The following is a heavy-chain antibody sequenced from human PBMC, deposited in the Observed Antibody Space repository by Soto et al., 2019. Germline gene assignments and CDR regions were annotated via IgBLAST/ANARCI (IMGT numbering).Heavy chain of an antibody. CDR2: INHSGGT. Sequence: QVRLQQWGAGLLKPSETLALTCAVHVGSFRGYYWSWIRQPPGKGLEWIGEINHSGGTNYNPSLKSRVSISVDASKNQFSLQLTSVTAADTAVYYCARLWSSNEGSSWGQGTLVAVSS. CDR1: VGSFRGYY. V-gene: IGHV4-34*01. CDR3: ARLWSSNEGSS. J-gene: IGHJ4*02. D-gene: IGHD3-10*01.